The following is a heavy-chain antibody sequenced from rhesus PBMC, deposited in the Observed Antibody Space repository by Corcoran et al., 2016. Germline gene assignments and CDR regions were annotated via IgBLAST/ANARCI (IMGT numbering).Heavy chain of an antibody. CDR3: ARALYSGSWNIDY. D-gene: IGHD6-25*01. CDR1: GGSISSNY. Sequence: QVQLQESGPGLVKPSETLSLTCAVSGGSISSNYWSWIRQPPGKGLEWIGYIYGSSGGPSYNPSPRSRVTISTATSKNQFSRKLSSVTAADTAVYYCARALYSGSWNIDYWGQGVLVTVSS. J-gene: IGHJ4*01. V-gene: IGHV4-147*01. CDR2: IYGSSGGP.